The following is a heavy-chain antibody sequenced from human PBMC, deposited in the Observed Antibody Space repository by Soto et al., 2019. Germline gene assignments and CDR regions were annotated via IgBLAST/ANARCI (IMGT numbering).Heavy chain of an antibody. CDR2: VSGSGNNT. J-gene: IGHJ4*02. V-gene: IGHV3-23*01. D-gene: IGHD3-9*01. CDR1: VFICSNYA. CDR3: ARKSSDIDC. Sequence: LRLSXASAVFICSNYAMTWVRQAPWKWLECVSSVSGSGNNTYYADSMKGHFTISRDNSKTTLYLQMNGLRPEDTAVYYCARKSSDIDCWGKGTMVTV.